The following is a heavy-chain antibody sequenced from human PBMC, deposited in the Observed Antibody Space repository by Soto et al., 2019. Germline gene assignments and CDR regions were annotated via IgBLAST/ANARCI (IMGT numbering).Heavy chain of an antibody. J-gene: IGHJ4*02. Sequence: QITLKESGPTLVKPTQTLTLTCTFSGFSLSTSGVGVGWIRQPPGKALEWLVLIYWDDDKRYSPSLKSRLTITKATNKNQVVLTMTHMDPVDTATYYCARIVADIWGSRFDYWGQGTLVTVSS. D-gene: IGHD3-16*01. V-gene: IGHV2-5*02. CDR2: IYWDDDK. CDR1: GFSLSTSGVG. CDR3: ARIVADIWGSRFDY.